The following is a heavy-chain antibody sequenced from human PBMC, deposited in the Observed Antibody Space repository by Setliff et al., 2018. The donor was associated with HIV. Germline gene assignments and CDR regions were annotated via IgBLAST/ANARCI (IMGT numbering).Heavy chain of an antibody. Sequence: SETLSLTCAVSGYSISTAYYWGWIRQPPGKGLEWIGSVYHSGTTYYNPSLKSRVTMSVDTSKNQFSLRLTSVSAADTALYYCAGSMGATKGSWFEPWGQGTLVTVSS. D-gene: IGHD1-26*01. CDR2: VYHSGTT. J-gene: IGHJ5*02. V-gene: IGHV4-38-2*01. CDR3: AGSMGATKGSWFEP. CDR1: GYSISTAYY.